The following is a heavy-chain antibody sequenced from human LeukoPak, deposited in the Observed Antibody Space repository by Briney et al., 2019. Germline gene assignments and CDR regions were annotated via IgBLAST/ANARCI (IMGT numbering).Heavy chain of an antibody. D-gene: IGHD3-10*01. Sequence: GASVKVSCKASVYTFTGYDMHWVRQAPGQGLEWMGWINPNSGGTNYAQKFQGRVTMTRDTSISTAYMELSRLRSDDTAVYYCARELWFGESHYYGMDVWGQGTTVTVSS. J-gene: IGHJ6*02. CDR1: VYTFTGYD. V-gene: IGHV1-2*02. CDR2: INPNSGGT. CDR3: ARELWFGESHYYGMDV.